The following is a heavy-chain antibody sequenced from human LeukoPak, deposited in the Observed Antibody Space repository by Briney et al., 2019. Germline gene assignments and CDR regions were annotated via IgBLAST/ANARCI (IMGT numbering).Heavy chain of an antibody. CDR2: INPNSGGT. J-gene: IGHJ4*02. CDR1: GYTFTGYY. D-gene: IGHD3-3*01. CDR3: ARVSERGAPSFLNYDFWSGYYTEFDY. V-gene: IGHV1-2*02. Sequence: AASVKVSCKASGYTFTGYYMHWVRQAPGQGLEWMGWINPNSGGTNYAQKFQGRVTMTRDTSISTAYMELSRLRSDDTAVYYCARVSERGAPSFLNYDFWSGYYTEFDYWGQGTLVTVSS.